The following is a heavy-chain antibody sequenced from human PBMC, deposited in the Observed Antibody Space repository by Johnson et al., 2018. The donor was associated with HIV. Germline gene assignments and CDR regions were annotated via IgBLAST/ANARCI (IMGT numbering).Heavy chain of an antibody. CDR3: ARLTSGAFDI. CDR2: ISDSGST. J-gene: IGHJ3*02. CDR1: GFTFASSA. V-gene: IGHV3-23*04. D-gene: IGHD1-14*01. Sequence: EVQLVESGGGLEQPGGSLILSCAASGFTFASSAMSWVRQAPGKGLEWVSAISDSGSTYYADSVKGRFTISRDNSKNTLYLQMNSLRAEDTALYYCARLTSGAFDIWGQGTMVTVSS.